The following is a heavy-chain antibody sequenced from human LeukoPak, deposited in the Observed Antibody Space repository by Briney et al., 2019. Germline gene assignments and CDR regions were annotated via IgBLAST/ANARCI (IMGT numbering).Heavy chain of an antibody. D-gene: IGHD2-15*01. J-gene: IGHJ4*02. CDR1: GFTFSSYA. V-gene: IGHV3-53*01. CDR2: FYRGDST. CDR3: AREVVSSPSYFDS. Sequence: GGSLRLSCAASGFTFSSYAMSWVRQAPGKGLEWVSFFYRGDSTYYAESVRGRFTISRDNSKNTLYLLMNSLIPEDTAVYYCAREVVSSPSYFDSWGQGTLVTVSS.